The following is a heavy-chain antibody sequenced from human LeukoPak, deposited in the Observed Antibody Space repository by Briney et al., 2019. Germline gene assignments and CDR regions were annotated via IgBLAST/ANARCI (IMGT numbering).Heavy chain of an antibody. V-gene: IGHV1-2*02. D-gene: IGHD3-10*01. CDR2: IKPNSGGT. J-gene: IGHJ5*02. Sequence: ASVKVSCKASGYSFADYMHWVRQAPGQGLEWMGWIKPNSGGTRSAQKFQGRVTMTRDTSISTAYMELSSLRYDDTAVYYCATNILVRDIINWFDPWGQGTLVTVSS. CDR1: GYSFADY. CDR3: ATNILVRDIINWFDP.